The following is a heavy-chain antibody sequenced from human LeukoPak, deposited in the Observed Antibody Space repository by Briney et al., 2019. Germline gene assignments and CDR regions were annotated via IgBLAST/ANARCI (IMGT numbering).Heavy chain of an antibody. J-gene: IGHJ4*02. CDR3: AASLRSGYPHPFDY. D-gene: IGHD5-12*01. V-gene: IGHV4-30-4*01. CDR2: IYYSGST. Sequence: PSQTLSLTCTVSGGSISSGDYYWSWIRQPPGKGLEWIGYIYYSGSTYYNPSLKSRVTISVDTSKNQFSLKLSSVTAADTAVYYCAASLRSGYPHPFDYWGQGTLVTVSS. CDR1: GGSISSGDYY.